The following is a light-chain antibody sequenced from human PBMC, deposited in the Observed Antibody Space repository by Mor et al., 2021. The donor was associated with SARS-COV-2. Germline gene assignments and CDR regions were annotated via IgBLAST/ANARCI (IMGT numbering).Light chain of an antibody. CDR2: YDD. CDR3: AAWDDSLSGVV. Sequence: SSNIGNNAVNWYQQFPGKAPKLLVYYDDLLPSGVSGPKSGTSASLAISGLQSEDEADYYCAAWDDSLSGVVFGGGTKVTVL. V-gene: IGLV1-36*01. CDR1: SSNIGNNA. J-gene: IGLJ2*01.